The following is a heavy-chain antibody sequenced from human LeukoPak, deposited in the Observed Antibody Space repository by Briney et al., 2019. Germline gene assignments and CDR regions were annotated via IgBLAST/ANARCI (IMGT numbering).Heavy chain of an antibody. CDR3: ASDYLEAEGQTDVYFDY. CDR1: GYTFNNFG. CDR2: ISTYDGRT. D-gene: IGHD6-19*01. V-gene: IGHV1-18*01. J-gene: IGHJ4*02. Sequence: VKVSCKASGYTFNNFGISWVRQAPGQGLEWMGWISTYDGRTNYAQNFRGRVTMTTDISTSTAYMKLRSLRSDDTAVYYCASDYLEAEGQTDVYFDYWGQGTLVTVSS.